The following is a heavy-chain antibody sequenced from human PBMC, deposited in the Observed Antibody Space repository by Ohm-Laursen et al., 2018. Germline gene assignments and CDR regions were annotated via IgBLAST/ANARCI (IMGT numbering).Heavy chain of an antibody. CDR1: GFTFSSYS. D-gene: IGHD3-22*01. CDR3: ARVALRITMIIPDAFDI. CDR2: ISSSSYI. J-gene: IGHJ3*02. Sequence: SLRLSCAASGFTFSSYSMNWVRQAPGKGLEWVSSISSSSYIYYADSVKGRFTISRDNAKNSLYLQMNSLRAEDTAVYYCARVALRITMIIPDAFDIWGQGTMVTVSS. V-gene: IGHV3-21*01.